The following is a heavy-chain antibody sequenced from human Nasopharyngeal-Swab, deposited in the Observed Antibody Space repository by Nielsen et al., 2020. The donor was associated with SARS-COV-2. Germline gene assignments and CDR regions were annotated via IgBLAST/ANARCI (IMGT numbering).Heavy chain of an antibody. CDR3: TTDRGIAIRPLFDD. CDR1: GLTLSDAW. CDR2: IKSKTDGGTT. Sequence: GESLKISCAASGLTLSDAWMGWVRQAPGKGLEWVDRIKSKTDGGTTDHAAPVRGRAAIWRDDSKNTVYLEMNSLKTEDTGVYYCTTDRGIAIRPLFDDWGQGTLVTVSS. V-gene: IGHV3-15*01. J-gene: IGHJ4*02. D-gene: IGHD6-6*01.